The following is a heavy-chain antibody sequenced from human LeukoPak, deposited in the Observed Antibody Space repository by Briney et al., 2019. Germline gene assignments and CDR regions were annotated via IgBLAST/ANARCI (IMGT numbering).Heavy chain of an antibody. CDR1: AASISIDY. Sequence: SETLSLTCTVSAASISIDYWGCVRQPPGKGLEWIGYISYSGITNYNPSLKSRVTISVDTPKNQFSLKLSSFTAADRPVYYCARNTYGYAGFDYWGQGTLVTVSS. CDR3: ARNTYGYAGFDY. V-gene: IGHV4-59*01. J-gene: IGHJ4*02. CDR2: ISYSGIT. D-gene: IGHD5-18*01.